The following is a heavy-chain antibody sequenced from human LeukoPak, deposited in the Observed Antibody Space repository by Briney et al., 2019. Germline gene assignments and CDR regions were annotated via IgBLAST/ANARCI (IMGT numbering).Heavy chain of an antibody. CDR3: ARQSDDFWSGYFDY. J-gene: IGHJ4*02. V-gene: IGHV4-59*08. D-gene: IGHD3-3*01. CDR1: GGSMSNYY. CDR2: IYYSGST. Sequence: SETLSLTCTVSGGSMSNYYWSWIRQPPGKGLEWIGYIYYSGSTNYNPSLKSRVTISVDTSKNQFSLKLSSVTAADTAVYYCARQSDDFWSGYFDYWGQGTLVTVSS.